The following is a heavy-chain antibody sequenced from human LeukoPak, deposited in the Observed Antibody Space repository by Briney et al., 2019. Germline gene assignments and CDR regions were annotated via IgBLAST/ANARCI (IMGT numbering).Heavy chain of an antibody. Sequence: PGGSLRLSCAAPGFTFSRYWMHWVRQAPGKGLVWLSRINTEGGSTNYADSVKGRFTISRDNAKNTLYLQLNSLRADDTAVYYCARGAAPDLYYFDYWAQGTLVTVSS. V-gene: IGHV3-74*01. CDR2: INTEGGST. J-gene: IGHJ4*02. D-gene: IGHD6-13*01. CDR1: GFTFSRYW. CDR3: ARGAAPDLYYFDY.